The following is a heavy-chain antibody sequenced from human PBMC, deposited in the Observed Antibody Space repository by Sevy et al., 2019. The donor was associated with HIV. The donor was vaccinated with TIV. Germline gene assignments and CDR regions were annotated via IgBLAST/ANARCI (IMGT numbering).Heavy chain of an antibody. J-gene: IGHJ4*02. CDR3: AKVRLRFLEWPPGY. CDR1: GFTFDDYA. V-gene: IGHV3-9*01. Sequence: GGSLRLSCAASGFTFDDYAMHWVRQAPGKGLEWVSGISWNSGSIGYADSVKGRFTISRDNAKNSLYLQMNSLRAEDTALYYCAKVRLRFLEWPPGYWGQGTLVTVSS. D-gene: IGHD3-3*01. CDR2: ISWNSGSI.